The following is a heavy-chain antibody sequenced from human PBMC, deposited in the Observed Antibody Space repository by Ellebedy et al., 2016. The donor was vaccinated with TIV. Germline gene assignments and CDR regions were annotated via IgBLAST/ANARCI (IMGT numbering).Heavy chain of an antibody. V-gene: IGHV1-18*04. Sequence: GGSLRLXXKGSGYSFTSYGISWVRQAPGQGLEWMGWISAYNGNTNYAQKLQGRVTMTTDTSTSTAYMELRSLRSDDTAVYYCARYYDSSGFPFDYWGQGTLVTVSS. CDR3: ARYYDSSGFPFDY. CDR1: GYSFTSYG. J-gene: IGHJ4*02. CDR2: ISAYNGNT. D-gene: IGHD3-22*01.